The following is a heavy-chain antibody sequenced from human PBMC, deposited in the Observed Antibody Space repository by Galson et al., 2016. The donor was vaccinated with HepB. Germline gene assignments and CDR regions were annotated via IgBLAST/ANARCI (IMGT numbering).Heavy chain of an antibody. J-gene: IGHJ4*02. CDR3: ARAGDSYGLGLDY. V-gene: IGHV3-21*01. CDR1: GFTFSTYS. D-gene: IGHD5-18*01. CDR2: ISSSSTYI. Sequence: SLRLSCAASGFTFSTYSMNWVRQAPGKGLEWVSSISSSSTYIYYADSVKGRFTISRDNAKNSLYLQMNSLSAEDTAVYYCARAGDSYGLGLDYWGQGTLVTVSS.